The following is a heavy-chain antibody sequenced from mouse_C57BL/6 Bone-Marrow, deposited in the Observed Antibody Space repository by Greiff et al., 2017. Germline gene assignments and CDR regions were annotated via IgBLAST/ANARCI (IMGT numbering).Heavy chain of an antibody. CDR1: GYTFTDYE. J-gene: IGHJ3*01. D-gene: IGHD1-1*01. CDR2: IDPETGGT. CDR3: TRLGYYGSSSNWEDFAY. Sequence: VQLQQSGAELVRPGASVTLSCKASGYTFTDYEMHWVKQTPVHGLEWIGAIDPETGGTAYNQKFKGKAILTADKSSSTAYMELRSLTSEDSAVYYCTRLGYYGSSSNWEDFAYWGQGTLVTVSA. V-gene: IGHV1-15*01.